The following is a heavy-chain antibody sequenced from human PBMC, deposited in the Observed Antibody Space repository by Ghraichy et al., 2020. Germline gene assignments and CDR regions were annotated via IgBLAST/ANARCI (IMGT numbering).Heavy chain of an antibody. CDR1: GFTFSNYG. J-gene: IGHJ4*02. CDR3: AKDRLPAAALYYFDY. Sequence: LSLTCAASGFTFSNYGIHWVRQAPGKGLNWVAFISYDGSKKYYADSVKGRFTISRDNSKNTLHLQMNSLRAEDTAVYYCAKDRLPAAALYYFDYWGQGTLVTVSS. D-gene: IGHD6-13*01. V-gene: IGHV3-30*18. CDR2: ISYDGSKK.